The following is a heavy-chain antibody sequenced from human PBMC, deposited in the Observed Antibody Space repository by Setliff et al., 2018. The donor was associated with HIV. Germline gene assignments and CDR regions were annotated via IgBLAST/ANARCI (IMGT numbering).Heavy chain of an antibody. Sequence: PSVKVSCKASGYTFTSYVMHWVRQAPGQRLEWMGWINAGNGNTKYSQEFQGRVTITRDTSASTAYMELSSLRSEDMAVYYCARGFYDSNGYYSYFDHWGQGTLVTVSS. CDR1: GYTFTSYV. CDR2: INAGNGNT. J-gene: IGHJ4*02. V-gene: IGHV1-3*03. D-gene: IGHD3-22*01. CDR3: ARGFYDSNGYYSYFDH.